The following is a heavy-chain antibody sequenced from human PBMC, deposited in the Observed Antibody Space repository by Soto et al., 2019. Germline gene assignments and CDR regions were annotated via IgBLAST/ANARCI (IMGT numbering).Heavy chain of an antibody. CDR3: ARRQLAVAVSPWFDP. CDR1: GLSITDSELG. D-gene: IGHD6-13*01. V-gene: IGHV2-26*01. Sequence: QVTLKESGPVLVKPTEPLTLRCTVSGLSITDSELGVSWIRRPPGQPLEWLAHIDSSGEKSYRTFLKSRLAISKDTSKSQIVLTMTNMDPADTATYYCARRQLAVAVSPWFDPWGQGIPVTVSS. CDR2: IDSSGEK. J-gene: IGHJ5*02.